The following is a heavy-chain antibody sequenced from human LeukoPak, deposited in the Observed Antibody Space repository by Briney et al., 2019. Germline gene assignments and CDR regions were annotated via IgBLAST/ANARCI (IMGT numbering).Heavy chain of an antibody. D-gene: IGHD3-10*01. J-gene: IGHJ4*02. CDR2: LCAGGES. CDR1: GFAVKSSY. V-gene: IGHV3-53*01. Sequence: GGSLRLSCAASGFAVKSSYMNWVRQAPGRGLEWVSVLCAGGESYYADSVLGRFTISRDNSNNTVFLEMNSLTADDTAVYFCARDSAGNQYSSGNFDLWGQGTLVTVSS. CDR3: ARDSAGNQYSSGNFDL.